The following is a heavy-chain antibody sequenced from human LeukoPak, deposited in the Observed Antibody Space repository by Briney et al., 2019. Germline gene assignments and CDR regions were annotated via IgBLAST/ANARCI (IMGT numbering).Heavy chain of an antibody. CDR3: ARGVGYYDSSGTIDY. D-gene: IGHD3-22*01. V-gene: IGHV3-33*01. CDR1: GCTFSSYC. Sequence: GGCLRLSCAASGCTFSSYCMHWVRQAPGKGLEWLAVVWYDGSKKYTADSVKGRITISRDDSKNTLYLQMNSLRAEDTAVYYCARGVGYYDSSGTIDYWGQGTLVTVSS. J-gene: IGHJ4*02. CDR2: VWYDGSKK.